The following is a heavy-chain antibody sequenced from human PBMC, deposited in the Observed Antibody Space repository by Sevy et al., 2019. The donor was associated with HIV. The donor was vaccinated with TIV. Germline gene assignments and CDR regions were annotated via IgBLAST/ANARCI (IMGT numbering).Heavy chain of an antibody. CDR2: ISWNSGDI. CDR3: AKEEWDLDAFDV. CDR1: GFTFIDYT. V-gene: IGHV3-9*01. D-gene: IGHD1-26*01. Sequence: GGSLRLSCAASGFTFIDYTMHWVRRVPGKGLEWVSGISWNSGDIDYADSVKGRFTISRDNVKNSLYLQMNSLRVEDTALYCCAKEEWDLDAFDVWGQGTMVTVSS. J-gene: IGHJ3*01.